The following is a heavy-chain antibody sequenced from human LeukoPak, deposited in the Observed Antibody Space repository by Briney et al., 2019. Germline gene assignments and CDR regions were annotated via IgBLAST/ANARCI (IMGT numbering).Heavy chain of an antibody. Sequence: SVKLSCNASGFTFSSYAISWVRQAPGQGLEWMGRIIPILGIANYAQKFQGRVTITADKSTSTAYMELSSLRSEDTAVYYCAREGLVVITHFDYWGQGTLVTVSS. CDR2: IIPILGIA. J-gene: IGHJ4*02. CDR1: GFTFSSYA. CDR3: AREGLVVITHFDY. V-gene: IGHV1-69*04. D-gene: IGHD3-22*01.